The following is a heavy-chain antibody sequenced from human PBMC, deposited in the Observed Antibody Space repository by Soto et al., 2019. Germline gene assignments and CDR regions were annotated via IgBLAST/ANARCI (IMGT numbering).Heavy chain of an antibody. Sequence: LSLTCTVSGGSISSYYWSWIRQPPGKGLEWIGYIYYSGSTNYNPSLKSRVTISVDTSKNQFSLKLSSVTAADTAVYYCARSAYYYYGMDVWGQGTTVTGSS. CDR2: IYYSGST. V-gene: IGHV4-59*01. CDR3: ARSAYYYYGMDV. J-gene: IGHJ6*02. CDR1: GGSISSYY.